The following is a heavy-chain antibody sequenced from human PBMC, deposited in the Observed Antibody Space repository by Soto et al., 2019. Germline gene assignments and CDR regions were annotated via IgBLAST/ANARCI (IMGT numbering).Heavy chain of an antibody. CDR1: GYTFTNYA. V-gene: IGHV1-3*01. CDR3: ARDAVYGGNSAYYYYGMDV. J-gene: IGHJ6*02. Sequence: GASVKVSCKASGYTFTNYAIHWVRQAPRQKLEWMGWINADTGNTKYSQKFQGGVTITRDTSASTAYMELNSLRSEDTAVYFCARDAVYGGNSAYYYYGMDVWGQGTTVTVSS. D-gene: IGHD4-17*01. CDR2: INADTGNT.